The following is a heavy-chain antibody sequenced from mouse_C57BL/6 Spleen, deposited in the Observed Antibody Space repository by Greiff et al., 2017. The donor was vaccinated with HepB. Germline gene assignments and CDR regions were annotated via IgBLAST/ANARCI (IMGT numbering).Heavy chain of an antibody. J-gene: IGHJ3*01. CDR1: GYTFTSYW. Sequence: VQLQQPGAELVMPGASVKLSCKASGYTFTSYWMHWVKQRPGQGLEWIGEIDPSDSYTNYNQKFKGKSTLTVDKSSSTAYMQLSSLTSEDSAVYYCASGYSNYVFAYWGQGTLVTVSA. D-gene: IGHD2-5*01. CDR3: ASGYSNYVFAY. V-gene: IGHV1-69*01. CDR2: IDPSDSYT.